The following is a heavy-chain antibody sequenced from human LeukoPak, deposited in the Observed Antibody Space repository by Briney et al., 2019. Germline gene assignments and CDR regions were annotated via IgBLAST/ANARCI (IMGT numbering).Heavy chain of an antibody. Sequence: ASVKVSCKVSGYTLTELSMHWVRQAPGKGLEWMGSFDPEDGDTIYAQKFQGRVTMTEDTSTDTAYMELSSLRSEDMAVYYCATQVGYDSSGYHRDYWGQGTLVTVSS. CDR1: GYTLTELS. CDR3: ATQVGYDSSGYHRDY. V-gene: IGHV1-24*01. J-gene: IGHJ4*02. CDR2: FDPEDGDT. D-gene: IGHD3-22*01.